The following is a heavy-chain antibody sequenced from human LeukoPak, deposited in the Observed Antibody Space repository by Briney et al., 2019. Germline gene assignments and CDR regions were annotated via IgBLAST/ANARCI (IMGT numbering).Heavy chain of an antibody. D-gene: IGHD1-26*01. V-gene: IGHV3-11*01. CDR2: IISSGSTI. J-gene: IGHJ6*02. CDR1: GFTFSDYY. CDR3: ASGSGSYSPQNYGMDV. Sequence: GGSLRLSCAASGFTFSDYYMSWIRQAPGKGLEWVSYIISSGSTIYYADSVKGRFTISRDNAKNSLYLQMNSLRAEDTAVYYCASGSGSYSPQNYGMDVWGQGTTVTVSS.